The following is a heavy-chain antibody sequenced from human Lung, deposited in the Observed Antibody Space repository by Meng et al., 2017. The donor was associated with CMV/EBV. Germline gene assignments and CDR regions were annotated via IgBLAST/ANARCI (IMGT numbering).Heavy chain of an antibody. V-gene: IGHV1-2*02. J-gene: IGHJ6*02. CDR3: TRVRSRGMDV. D-gene: IGHD3-16*01. Sequence: AXVXVSCKPSVYTFTGYYMHWVRQAPGQGLEWMGWINPNSGGTNYAQKFQGRVTMTGDTYISTAYMELSRLRSDETAVYYSTRVRSRGMDVWGQGTTVTVSS. CDR1: VYTFTGYY. CDR2: INPNSGGT.